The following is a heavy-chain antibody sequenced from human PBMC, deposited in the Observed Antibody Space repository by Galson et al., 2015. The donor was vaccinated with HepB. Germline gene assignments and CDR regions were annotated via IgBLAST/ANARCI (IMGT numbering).Heavy chain of an antibody. J-gene: IGHJ6*02. Sequence: PALVKPTQTLTLTCTVSEFSLNSVGVCISWIRQPPGKALEWLARIDWDDYTDYRTSLQTRPTISKDTSKNQGVLRVTNMDPVDTATYFCARTSSGPLGAMDVWGQGTTVTVSS. D-gene: IGHD4/OR15-4a*01. CDR2: IDWDDYT. CDR3: ARTSSGPLGAMDV. CDR1: EFSLNSVGVC. V-gene: IGHV2-70*11.